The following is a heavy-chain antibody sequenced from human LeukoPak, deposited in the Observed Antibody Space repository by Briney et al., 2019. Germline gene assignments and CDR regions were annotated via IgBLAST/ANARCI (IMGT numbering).Heavy chain of an antibody. CDR3: ARCTHYYYDSSGYSYYFDY. D-gene: IGHD3-22*01. V-gene: IGHV4-59*01. CDR2: IYYSGST. J-gene: IGHJ4*02. CDR1: GGSISSYY. Sequence: PSETLSLTCTVSGGSISSYYWSWIRQPPGKGLEWIGYIYYSGSTNYNPSLKSRGTISVDTSKNQFSLKLSSVTAADTAVYYCARCTHYYYDSSGYSYYFDYWGQGTLVTVSS.